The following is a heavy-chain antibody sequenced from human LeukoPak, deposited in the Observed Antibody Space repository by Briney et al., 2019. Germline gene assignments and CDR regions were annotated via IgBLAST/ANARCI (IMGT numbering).Heavy chain of an antibody. CDR1: GGSISSYY. CDR2: INYSGST. J-gene: IGHJ5*02. V-gene: IGHV4-59*12. D-gene: IGHD2-15*01. Sequence: SETLSLTCTVSGGSISSYYWSWIRQPPGKGLEWIGYINYSGSTNYNPSLKSRVTMSVATSKNQFSLKLSSVTAADTAVYYCAREGYCSGGTCLNWFDPWGQGTLVTVSS. CDR3: AREGYCSGGTCLNWFDP.